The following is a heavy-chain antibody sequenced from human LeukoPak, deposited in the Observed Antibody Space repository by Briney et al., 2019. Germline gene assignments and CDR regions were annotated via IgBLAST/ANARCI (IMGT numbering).Heavy chain of an antibody. D-gene: IGHD1-1*01. V-gene: IGHV5-51*01. CDR1: GYPFSTHW. CDR3: ARQAATAYDYFDY. CDR2: IYPGDSDT. Sequence: HGESLKISSRGSGYPFSTHWIGWVRQMPGKGLEWMGIIYPGDSDTRYSPSFQGQVTISADKSIDTAYLQWSSLMASDTAMYYCARQAATAYDYFDYWGQGTLVAVSS. J-gene: IGHJ4*02.